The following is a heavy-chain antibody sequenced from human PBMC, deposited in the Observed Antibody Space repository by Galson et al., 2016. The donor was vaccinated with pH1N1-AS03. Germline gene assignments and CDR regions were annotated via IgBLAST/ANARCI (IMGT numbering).Heavy chain of an antibody. Sequence: SLRLSCAASGFTFSSYAMSWVRQAPGKGLEWVASIIGAGGVPYYAGSVKGRFAVSRDTSENTVYLQLDGLRAEDTAGYYCAKDKEAVADRRGYFFDDWGHGTLVTFSS. CDR2: IIGAGGVP. J-gene: IGHJ4*01. CDR3: AKDKEAVADRRGYFFDD. V-gene: IGHV3-23*01. CDR1: GFTFSSYA. D-gene: IGHD6-19*01.